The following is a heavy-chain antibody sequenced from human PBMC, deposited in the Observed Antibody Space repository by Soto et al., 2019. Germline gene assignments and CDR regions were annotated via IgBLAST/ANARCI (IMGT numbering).Heavy chain of an antibody. J-gene: IGHJ4*02. CDR2: ISAYKGDT. Sequence: ASVKVSCKASGYTFISYGISWVRQAPVQGLEWMGWISAYKGDTHYVQKLQGRVTMTTDTSTSTAYMELRSLRSDDTAVYYCARSGDSSGYYPYYFDYWGQGTLVTVSS. CDR1: GYTFISYG. D-gene: IGHD3-22*01. CDR3: ARSGDSSGYYPYYFDY. V-gene: IGHV1-18*01.